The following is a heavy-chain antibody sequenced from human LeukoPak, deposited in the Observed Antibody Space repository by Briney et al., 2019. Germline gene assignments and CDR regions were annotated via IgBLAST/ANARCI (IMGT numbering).Heavy chain of an antibody. Sequence: SETLSPTCTVSGGSISSGSYYWSWIRQPAGKGLEWIGRIYTSGSTNYNPSLKSRVTISVDTSKNQFSLKLSSVTAADTAVYYCARDRRYSGSYDYWGQGTLVTVSS. J-gene: IGHJ4*02. D-gene: IGHD1-26*01. CDR2: IYTSGST. CDR3: ARDRRYSGSYDY. CDR1: GGSISSGSYY. V-gene: IGHV4-61*02.